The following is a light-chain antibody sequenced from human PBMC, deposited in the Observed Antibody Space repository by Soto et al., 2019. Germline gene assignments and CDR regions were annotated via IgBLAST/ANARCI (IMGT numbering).Light chain of an antibody. J-gene: IGKJ3*01. V-gene: IGKV1-12*02. Sequence: DIQMTQSPSSVSASVGDRVTITCRASQDISGWLAWFQQKPGKAPKLLIYGASNLQSGVPPRFSGSGSGTDFTLTITSLQPEDFATYYCQQAYSLPFTFGPGTKVHIK. CDR3: QQAYSLPFT. CDR2: GAS. CDR1: QDISGW.